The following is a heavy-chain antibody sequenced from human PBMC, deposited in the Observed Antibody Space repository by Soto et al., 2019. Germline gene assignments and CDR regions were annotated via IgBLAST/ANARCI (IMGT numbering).Heavy chain of an antibody. CDR2: ISGSATGI. J-gene: IGHJ1*01. V-gene: IGHV3-23*01. Sequence: PGGSLRLSCEASGFTFSTYALSWVRQAPGKGLEWVSTISGSATGIWYADSVKGRFTISRDNSNNTLFLQMSSLRAEDSAVYYCVTRYLEVMVALTLFQHWGQGTVVTVSS. CDR1: GFTFSTYA. CDR3: VTRYLEVMVALTLFQH. D-gene: IGHD2-15*01.